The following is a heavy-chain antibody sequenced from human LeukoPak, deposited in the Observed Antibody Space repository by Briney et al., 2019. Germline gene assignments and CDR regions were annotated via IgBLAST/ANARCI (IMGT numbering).Heavy chain of an antibody. Sequence: SETLSLTCTVFGGSITSSSYYWGWIRQPPGKGLEWIGYIYYSGSTNYNPSLKSRVTISVDTSKNQFSLKLSFVTAADTAVYYCARHGFDSSGSSDAFDIWGQGTMVTVSS. CDR3: ARHGFDSSGSSDAFDI. CDR2: IYYSGST. J-gene: IGHJ3*02. V-gene: IGHV4-61*05. CDR1: GGSITSSSYY. D-gene: IGHD3-22*01.